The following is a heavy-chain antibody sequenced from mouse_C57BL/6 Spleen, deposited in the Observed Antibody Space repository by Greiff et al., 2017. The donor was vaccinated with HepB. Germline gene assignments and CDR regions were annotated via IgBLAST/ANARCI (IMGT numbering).Heavy chain of an antibody. J-gene: IGHJ3*01. CDR1: GFTFSDYY. CDR3: ARHGAPYSNYSAWFAY. Sequence: EVKLVESGGGLVQPGGSLKLSCAASGFTFSDYYMYWVRQTPEKRLEWVAYISNGGGSTYYPDTVKGRFTISRDNAKNTLYLQMSRLKSEDTAMYYCARHGAPYSNYSAWFAYWGQGTLVTVSA. D-gene: IGHD2-5*01. V-gene: IGHV5-12*01. CDR2: ISNGGGST.